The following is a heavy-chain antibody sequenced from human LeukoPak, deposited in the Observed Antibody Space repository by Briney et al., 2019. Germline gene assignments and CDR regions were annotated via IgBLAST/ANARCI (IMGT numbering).Heavy chain of an antibody. CDR1: GFSFSTHR. CDR3: AGDEGWTFDI. D-gene: IGHD5-24*01. J-gene: IGHJ3*02. V-gene: IGHV3-7*01. CDR2: IKQDGSVI. Sequence: GGSLRLSCAASGFSFSTHRMSWFRQAPGKGLEWVALIKQDGSVIHYVDSVKGRFTISRDNAKNSLSPQMNSLRADDTAVYYCAGDEGWTFDIWGQGTKVTVSS.